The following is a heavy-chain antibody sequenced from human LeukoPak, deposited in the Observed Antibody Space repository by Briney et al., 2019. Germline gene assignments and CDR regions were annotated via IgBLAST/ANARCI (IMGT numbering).Heavy chain of an antibody. D-gene: IGHD3-3*01. J-gene: IGHJ4*02. Sequence: GGSLRLSWAASAFSLNAYNMNWVRQAPGKGLEWVSSISYTGTYIYYADSVKGRFTISRDNSKNTLYLQMNSLRAEDTAVYYCARAQSYDFWSGYYTGGNYWGQGTLVTVSS. CDR3: ARAQSYDFWSGYYTGGNY. CDR2: ISYTGTYI. CDR1: AFSLNAYN. V-gene: IGHV3-21*01.